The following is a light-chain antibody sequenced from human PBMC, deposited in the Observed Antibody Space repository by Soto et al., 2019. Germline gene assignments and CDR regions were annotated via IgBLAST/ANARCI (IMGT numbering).Light chain of an antibody. J-gene: IGKJ1*01. CDR2: LGS. CDR1: HSLLHSNGYNY. CDR3: MQALQTPWT. Sequence: VMTQSPLSLPVTPGEPASISCRSSHSLLHSNGYNYLDWYLQKPGQSPQLLIYLGSNRASGVPDRFSGSGSGTDFTLKISRVEAEDVGVYYCMQALQTPWTFGQGTKVDIK. V-gene: IGKV2-28*01.